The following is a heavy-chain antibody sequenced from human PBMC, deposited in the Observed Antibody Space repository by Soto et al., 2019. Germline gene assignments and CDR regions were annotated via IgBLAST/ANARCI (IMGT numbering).Heavy chain of an antibody. CDR1: GFSLSNARMG. Sequence: QVTLKESGPVLVKPTETLTLTCTVSGFSLSNARMGVSWIRQPPGKALEWLAHIFSNDEKSYSTSLKSRLIISKDTSKSQVVLTLTNMDPVDTATYSCARVPTRTANWYFDLWGRGTLVTVSS. V-gene: IGHV2-26*01. CDR3: ARVPTRTANWYFDL. CDR2: IFSNDEK. J-gene: IGHJ2*01. D-gene: IGHD2-21*02.